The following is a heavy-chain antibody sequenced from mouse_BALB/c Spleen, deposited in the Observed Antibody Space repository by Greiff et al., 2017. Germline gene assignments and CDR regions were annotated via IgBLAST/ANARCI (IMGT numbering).Heavy chain of an antibody. J-gene: IGHJ4*01. V-gene: IGHV1-54*03. CDR2: INPGSGGT. D-gene: IGHD2-14*01. CDR1: GYAFTNYL. CDR3: ARAARYDDAMDY. Sequence: QVQLQQSGAELVRPGTSVKVSCKASGYAFTNYLIEWVKQRPGQGLEWIGVINPGSGGTNYNEKFKGKATLTADKSSSTAYMQLSSLTSDDSAVYFCARAARYDDAMDYWGQGTAVTVSS.